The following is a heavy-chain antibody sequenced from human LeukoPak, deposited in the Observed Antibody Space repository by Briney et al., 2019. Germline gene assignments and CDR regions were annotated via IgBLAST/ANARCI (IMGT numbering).Heavy chain of an antibody. V-gene: IGHV1-2*02. CDR1: GYTFTGYC. CDR3: ARETAGDSTGNDY. CDR2: INPNSGGT. D-gene: IGHD2-2*01. Sequence: GASVKVSCKASGYTFTGYCMHWVRQAPGQGLEWMGWINPNSGGTNYAQKFQGRVTMTRDTSISTAYMELSRLRSDDTAVYYCARETAGDSTGNDYWGQGTLVTVSS. J-gene: IGHJ4*02.